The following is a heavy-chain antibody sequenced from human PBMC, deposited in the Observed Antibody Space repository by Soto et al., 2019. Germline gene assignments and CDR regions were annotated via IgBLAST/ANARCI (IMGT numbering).Heavy chain of an antibody. V-gene: IGHV5-51*01. J-gene: IGHJ5*02. CDR1: GYSFTSNW. CDR2: IYPGDSDT. CDR3: ARQLELRNNWFDP. Sequence: PGESLKISCKASGYSFTSNWIGWVRQMPGKGLEWMGIIYPGDSDTRYSPSFQGQATISADKSISTAYLRWSSLKASDTAMYYCARQLELRNNWFDPWGQGTLVTVSS. D-gene: IGHD1-7*01.